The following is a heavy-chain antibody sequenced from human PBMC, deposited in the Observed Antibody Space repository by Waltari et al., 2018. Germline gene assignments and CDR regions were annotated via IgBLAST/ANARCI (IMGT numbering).Heavy chain of an antibody. CDR1: GFTFSTYG. CDR3: AKRGDISSHGAFDI. CDR2: IRNDGSDK. V-gene: IGHV3-30*02. D-gene: IGHD3-10*01. Sequence: QVQLVESGGGVVQPGGSLRLSCAASGFTFSTYGMHWVRQTPGKGLEGVQFIRNDGSDKDYANSVKGRFTVSRDNSKNTLYLQMSNLRAEDTAVYYCAKRGDISSHGAFDIWGQGTMVTVSS. J-gene: IGHJ3*02.